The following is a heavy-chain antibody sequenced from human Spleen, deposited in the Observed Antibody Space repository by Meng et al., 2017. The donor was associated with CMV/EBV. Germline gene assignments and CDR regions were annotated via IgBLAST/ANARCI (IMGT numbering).Heavy chain of an antibody. CDR2: IYTSGST. CDR1: GGSFSGYY. D-gene: IGHD2-2*01. Sequence: QGQLQQWGARLLKPSETLSLTCAVYGGSFSGYYWSWIRQPAGKGLEWIGRIYTSGSTNYNPSLKSRVTMSVDTSKNQFSLKLSSVTAADTAVYYCARGPSVVVPAAHFDYWGQGTLVTVSS. J-gene: IGHJ4*02. V-gene: IGHV4-59*10. CDR3: ARGPSVVVPAAHFDY.